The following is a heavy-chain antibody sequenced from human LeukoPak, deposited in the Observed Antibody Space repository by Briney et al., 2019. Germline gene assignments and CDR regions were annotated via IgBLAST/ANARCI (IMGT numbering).Heavy chain of an antibody. D-gene: IGHD3-9*01. Sequence: ASVKVSCKASGYTFTSYGISWVRQAPGQGLEWMGWISAYNGNTNYAQKLQGRVTMTTDTSTSAAYMELRSLRSDDTAVYYCAGDVILRYFDWLLAVNWLDPWGQGTVVSVSS. CDR1: GYTFTSYG. CDR2: ISAYNGNT. V-gene: IGHV1-18*01. CDR3: AGDVILRYFDWLLAVNWLDP. J-gene: IGHJ5*02.